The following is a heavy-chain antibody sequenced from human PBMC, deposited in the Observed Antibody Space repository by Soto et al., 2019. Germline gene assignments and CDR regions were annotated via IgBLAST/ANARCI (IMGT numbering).Heavy chain of an antibody. CDR3: ARDQYSSSWAGVWFDP. J-gene: IGHJ5*02. D-gene: IGHD6-13*01. CDR2: IWYDGSNK. Sequence: QVQLVESGGGVVQPGRSLRLSCAASGFTFSSYGMHWVRQAPGKGLEWVAVIWYDGSNKYYADSVTGRFTISRDNSKITLYLQMNSLRAEDTAVYYCARDQYSSSWAGVWFDPWGQGTLVTVSS. CDR1: GFTFSSYG. V-gene: IGHV3-33*01.